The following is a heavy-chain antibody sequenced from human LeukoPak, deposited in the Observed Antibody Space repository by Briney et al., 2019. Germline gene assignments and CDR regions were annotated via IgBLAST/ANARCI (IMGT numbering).Heavy chain of an antibody. CDR2: IYTSGST. CDR3: ARDYHSSGYYLYYFDY. D-gene: IGHD3-22*01. CDR1: GGSISSYY. V-gene: IGHV4-4*07. J-gene: IGHJ4*02. Sequence: SPTLSLTCTVSGGSISSYYWSWIRQPAGKGMEWVVRIYTSGSTNYNPSLKSRVTMSVDTSKHQFSLKLSFVTAADTAVYYCARDYHSSGYYLYYFDYWGQGTLVTVSS.